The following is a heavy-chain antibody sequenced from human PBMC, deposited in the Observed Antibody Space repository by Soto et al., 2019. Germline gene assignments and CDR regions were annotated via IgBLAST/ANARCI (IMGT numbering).Heavy chain of an antibody. Sequence: EVQLVESGGGLVQPGGSLRLSCTASGFTFSSQWLHWVRQAPGKGLMWITCILNDGTTTNYADSVKGRFTVSRDDAKKTMSLQMNNLRAEDTAVYYCATWRGGYTSGLDTWAQGTPVTVSS. J-gene: IGHJ5*02. V-gene: IGHV3-74*01. CDR1: GFTFSSQW. D-gene: IGHD5-18*01. CDR2: ILNDGTTT. CDR3: ATWRGGYTSGLDT.